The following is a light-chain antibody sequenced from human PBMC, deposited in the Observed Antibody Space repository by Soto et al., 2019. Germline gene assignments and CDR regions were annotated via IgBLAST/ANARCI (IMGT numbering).Light chain of an antibody. J-gene: IGKJ4*01. CDR2: GAS. CDR3: QQRSNWPAT. CDR1: QSVSSSY. V-gene: IGKV3D-20*02. Sequence: EIVLTQSPGTLSLSPGERATLSCRASQSVSSSYLAWYQQKPGQAPRLLIYGASSRATGIPDRFSGSGSGTDCTLTISRLGPEDFAVYYCQQRSNWPATFGGGTKVDIK.